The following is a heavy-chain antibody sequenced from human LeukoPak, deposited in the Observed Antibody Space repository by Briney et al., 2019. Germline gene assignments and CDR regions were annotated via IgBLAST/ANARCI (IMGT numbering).Heavy chain of an antibody. CDR1: GFTFSSYA. D-gene: IGHD2-21*02. V-gene: IGHV3-30-3*01. J-gene: IGHJ6*02. CDR2: ISYDGSNK. Sequence: PGRSLRLSCAASGFTFSSYAMHWVRQAPGKGLEWVAVISYDGSNKYYADSVKGRFTISRDNSKNTLYLQMNSLRAEDTAVYYCGRDCKAIVVVTAGGYYYYGMDVWGQGTTVTVSS. CDR3: GRDCKAIVVVTAGGYYYYGMDV.